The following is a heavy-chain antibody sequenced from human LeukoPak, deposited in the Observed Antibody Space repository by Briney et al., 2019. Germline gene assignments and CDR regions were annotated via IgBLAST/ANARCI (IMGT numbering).Heavy chain of an antibody. CDR2: ISAYNGNT. Sequence: ASVKVSCKASGYTFTSYGISWARQAPEQGLEWMGWISAYNGNTNYAQKLQGRVTMTTDTSTSTAYMELRSLRSDDTAVYYCARDPDKDYYGSGSYYNGGWFDPWGQGTLVTVSS. V-gene: IGHV1-18*01. J-gene: IGHJ5*02. D-gene: IGHD3-10*01. CDR3: ARDPDKDYYGSGSYYNGGWFDP. CDR1: GYTFTSYG.